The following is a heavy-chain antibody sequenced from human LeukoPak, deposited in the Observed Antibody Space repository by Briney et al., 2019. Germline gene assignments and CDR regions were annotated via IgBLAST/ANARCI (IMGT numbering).Heavy chain of an antibody. D-gene: IGHD6-13*01. CDR3: ARHPDSSSWYRGLSFRGYYFDY. V-gene: IGHV1-24*01. CDR1: GYTLTELS. J-gene: IGHJ4*02. CDR2: FDPEDGET. Sequence: ASVKVSCKVSGYTLTELSMHWVRQAPGKGLEWMGGFDPEDGETIYAQKFQGRVTMTEDTSTDTAYMELSSLRSEDTAVYYCARHPDSSSWYRGLSFRGYYFDYWGQGTLVTVSS.